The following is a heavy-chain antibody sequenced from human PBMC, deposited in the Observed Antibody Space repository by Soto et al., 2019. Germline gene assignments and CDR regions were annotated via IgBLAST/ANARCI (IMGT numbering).Heavy chain of an antibody. Sequence: GGSLRLSCAASGFTFSSYGMHWVRQAPGKGLEWVAVISYDGSNKYYADSVKGRFTISRDNSKNTLYLQMNSLRAEDTAVYYCAKDLRLQYTRLYYYYRMDVWGQGTTVTVSS. CDR2: ISYDGSNK. J-gene: IGHJ6*02. V-gene: IGHV3-30*18. CDR1: GFTFSSYG. D-gene: IGHD4-4*01. CDR3: AKDLRLQYTRLYYYYRMDV.